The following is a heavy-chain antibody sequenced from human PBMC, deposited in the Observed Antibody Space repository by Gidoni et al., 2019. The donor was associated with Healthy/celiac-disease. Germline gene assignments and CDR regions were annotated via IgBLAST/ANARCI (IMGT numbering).Heavy chain of an antibody. J-gene: IGHJ4*02. D-gene: IGHD4-17*01. CDR1: GGSISSGSYY. CDR2: IYTSGST. V-gene: IGHV4-61*02. CDR3: ARGGEFRRGLDY. Sequence: QVQLQESGPGLVKPSQTLSLTCTVSGGSISSGSYYWSWIRQPAGKGLEWIGRIYTSGSTNYNPSLKSRVTMSVDTSKNQFSLKLSSVTAADTAVYYCARGGEFRRGLDYWGQGTLVTVSS.